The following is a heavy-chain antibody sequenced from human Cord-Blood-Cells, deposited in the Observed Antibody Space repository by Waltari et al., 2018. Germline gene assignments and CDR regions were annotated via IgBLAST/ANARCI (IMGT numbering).Heavy chain of an antibody. CDR3: ARHEDGDYAGY. CDR1: GGSISSSSYY. V-gene: IGHV4-39*01. Sequence: QLQLQESGPGLVKPSETLSLTCTVSGGSISSSSYYWGWIRQPPGKGLEWIGSIYYSRSTYYNPSLKSRVTISVDTSKNQFSLKLSSVTAADTAVYYCARHEDGDYAGYWGQGTLVTVSS. J-gene: IGHJ4*02. CDR2: IYYSRST. D-gene: IGHD4-17*01.